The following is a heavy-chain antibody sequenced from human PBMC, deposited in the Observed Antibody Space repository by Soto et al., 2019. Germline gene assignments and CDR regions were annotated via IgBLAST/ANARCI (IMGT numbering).Heavy chain of an antibody. CDR1: GFTFSSYG. D-gene: IGHD5-12*01. Sequence: GGSLRLSCAASGFTFSSYGMRWVSKAPGKGLEWVSAISGSGGSTYYADSVKGRFTISRDNSKNTLYLQMNSLRAEDTAVYYCAKEGASGYDFDYWGQGTLVTVSS. CDR2: ISGSGGST. V-gene: IGHV3-23*01. CDR3: AKEGASGYDFDY. J-gene: IGHJ4*02.